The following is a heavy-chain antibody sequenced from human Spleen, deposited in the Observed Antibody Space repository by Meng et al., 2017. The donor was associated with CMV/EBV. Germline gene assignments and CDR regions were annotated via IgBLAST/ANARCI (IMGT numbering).Heavy chain of an antibody. J-gene: IGHJ4*02. CDR3: ASTNYHDSSAPLDY. CDR1: CASNGGGGYY. Sequence: SCASNGGGGYYWTWRRQQPGKGLEWIGQSYYSGSTYYNPSLKSRVTIAVGTSKNQFSLKLNSVTAADTAVYYCASTNYHDSSAPLDYWGQGTLVTVSS. V-gene: IGHV4-31*02. D-gene: IGHD3-22*01. CDR2: SYYSGST.